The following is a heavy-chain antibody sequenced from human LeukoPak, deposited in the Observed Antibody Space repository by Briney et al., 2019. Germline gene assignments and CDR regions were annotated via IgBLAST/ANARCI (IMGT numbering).Heavy chain of an antibody. V-gene: IGHV4-59*01. J-gene: IGHJ4*02. CDR3: ARDFLATVTSYFDY. Sequence: SETLSLTCTVSGGSITGYYWSWIRQPPGKGLEWIGYIYYSGSSNYNPSLKSRVSISVDTSKNQFSLKLSSVTAADTAIYYCARDFLATVTSYFDYWGQGALVTVSS. CDR1: GGSITGYY. D-gene: IGHD4-17*01. CDR2: IYYSGSS.